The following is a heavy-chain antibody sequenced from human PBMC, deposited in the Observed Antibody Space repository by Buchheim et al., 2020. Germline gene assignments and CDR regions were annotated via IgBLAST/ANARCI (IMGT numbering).Heavy chain of an antibody. CDR1: CCSISSGDYY. CDR2: IYYSGST. V-gene: IGHV4-30-4*01. CDR3: ARDVTTVTPRYYYGMDV. Sequence: QVQLQESGPGLVKPSQTLSLTCTVSCCSISSGDYYWSWIRQPPGKGLEWIGYIYYSGSTSSTPSLKSRVTISVYTSHNQFSMKLSSVTAADTAVYYCARDVTTVTPRYYYGMDVWGQGTT. J-gene: IGHJ6*02. D-gene: IGHD4-17*01.